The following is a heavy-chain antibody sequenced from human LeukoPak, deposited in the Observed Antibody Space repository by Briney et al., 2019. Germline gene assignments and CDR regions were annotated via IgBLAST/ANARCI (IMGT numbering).Heavy chain of an antibody. Sequence: SETPSLTCAVYGGSFSDYYWSWIRQPPGKGLEWIGEINHSGSTNYNPSLKSRVTISVDTSKNQFSLKLSSVTAADTAVYYCARRAMGAGSFDIWGQGTMVTVSS. V-gene: IGHV4-34*01. J-gene: IGHJ3*02. CDR2: INHSGST. CDR1: GGSFSDYY. D-gene: IGHD1-26*01. CDR3: ARRAMGAGSFDI.